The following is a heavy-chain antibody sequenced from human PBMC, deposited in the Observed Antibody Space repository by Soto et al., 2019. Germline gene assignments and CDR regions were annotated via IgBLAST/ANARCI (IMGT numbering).Heavy chain of an antibody. CDR3: ARDARGTRGFDEMDI. V-gene: IGHV1-18*04. J-gene: IGHJ6*02. D-gene: IGHD3-9*01. CDR1: GYTFTNHG. CDR2: ISGHNGNT. Sequence: QVQLVQSGAEVKKPGASVKVSCKASGYTFTNHGISWVRQAPGQGLEWLGWISGHNGNTKYAQRLKGRVTMTADTSTSTAYMELRSLRSDDTAVYYCARDARGTRGFDEMDIWGQGTTVTVSS.